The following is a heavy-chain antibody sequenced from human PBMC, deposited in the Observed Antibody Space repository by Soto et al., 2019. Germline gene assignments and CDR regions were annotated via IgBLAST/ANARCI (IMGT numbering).Heavy chain of an antibody. CDR3: ARDLGYYDSSNDYYSAGAFEI. D-gene: IGHD3-22*01. CDR1: GFTVSSNY. J-gene: IGHJ3*02. V-gene: IGHV3-66*01. Sequence: EVQLVESGGGLVQPGGSLRLSCAVSGFTVSSNYMNWVRQAPGKGLEWVSIIYGNNSRYYADSVKGRFTISRDISRNTLFLQMNRLRVEDTAVYYCARDLGYYDSSNDYYSAGAFEIWGQGKMVTVSS. CDR2: IYGNNSR.